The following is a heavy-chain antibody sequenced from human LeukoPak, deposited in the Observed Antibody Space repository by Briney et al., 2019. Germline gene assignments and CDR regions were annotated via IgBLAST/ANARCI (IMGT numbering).Heavy chain of an antibody. Sequence: SETLSLTCTVSGGSINSNNYYWARMRQTPGNGLEWIGRMYYSGTTYYTHYLNIRVTISVDTSKNQFHLQLSSVTAADTAVYYCARHLDHYDTSGYYSPYFDFWGQGTLVNVSS. CDR3: ARHLDHYDTSGYYSPYFDF. V-gene: IGHV4-39*01. D-gene: IGHD3-22*01. J-gene: IGHJ4*02. CDR1: GGSINSNNYY. CDR2: MYYSGTT.